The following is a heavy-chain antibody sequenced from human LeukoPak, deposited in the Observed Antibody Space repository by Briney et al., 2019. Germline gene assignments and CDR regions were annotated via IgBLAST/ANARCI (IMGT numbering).Heavy chain of an antibody. J-gene: IGHJ5*02. D-gene: IGHD3-10*01. CDR2: ILSKTSGGTT. Sequence: GGSLRLSCAASGFPFTNAWMNWVRQAPGKGLEWVGRILSKTSGGTTDYATPVKGRFTISRDDSKNMLYLHMNSLQIEDTAVYYCADYYASGSYPPWGQGTLVTVSS. CDR1: GFPFTNAW. V-gene: IGHV3-15*07. CDR3: ADYYASGSYPP.